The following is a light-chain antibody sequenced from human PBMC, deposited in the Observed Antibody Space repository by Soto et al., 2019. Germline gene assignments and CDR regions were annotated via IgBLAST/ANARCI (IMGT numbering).Light chain of an antibody. V-gene: IGLV2-14*01. J-gene: IGLJ1*01. CDR1: SRDVGSYNY. CDR2: DVS. Sequence: QSVLAQPASVSGSPGEWITISCTGNSRDVGSYNYVSWYQQHPGKAPKFMIYDVSNRPSGVSNRFSGAKSGNMASLTISGLQAEDEADYYCSSYTTSNTRQIVFGTGTKVTVL. CDR3: SSYTTSNTRQIV.